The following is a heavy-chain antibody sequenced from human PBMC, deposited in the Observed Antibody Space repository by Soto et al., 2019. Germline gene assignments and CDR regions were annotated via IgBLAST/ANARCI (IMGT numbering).Heavy chain of an antibody. Sequence: PGGSLRLSCAASGFTFSTYAMSWVRQAPGKGLEWVSGISGSGGTTYYADSVRGRFTISRDNAKNSLYLQMNSLRAEDTAVYYCARASGMDTAMVTLLDYWGQGTLVTVSS. CDR2: ISGSGGTT. J-gene: IGHJ4*02. CDR1: GFTFSTYA. D-gene: IGHD5-18*01. V-gene: IGHV3-23*01. CDR3: ARASGMDTAMVTLLDY.